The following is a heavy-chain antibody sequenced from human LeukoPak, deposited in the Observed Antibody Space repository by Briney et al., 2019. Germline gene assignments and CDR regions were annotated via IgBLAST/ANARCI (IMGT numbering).Heavy chain of an antibody. Sequence: GGSLRLSSAAPGFTCSSYGLSWVRQGAGEGLERLANIKQDGSEKLYVDSVNGPFPISRDNATNSLYLQLSSLRADDTAVYYCARDLELLAYCGGDFGQHYWGQGTLVTVSS. CDR2: IKQDGSEK. V-gene: IGHV3-7*01. D-gene: IGHD2-21*02. CDR3: ARDLELLAYCGGDFGQHY. J-gene: IGHJ4*02. CDR1: GFTCSSYG.